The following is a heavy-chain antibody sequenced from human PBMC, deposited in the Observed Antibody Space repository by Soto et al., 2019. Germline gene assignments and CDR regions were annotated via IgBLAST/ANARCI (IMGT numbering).Heavy chain of an antibody. Sequence: QVQLVQSGAEVKKPGASVKVSCKASGYTFTSYAMHWVRQAPGQRLEWMGWINAGNGNTKYSQKFQGRVTITRDTSARTAYRELSSWRSDDTAVYYCARDLGGGPDSWGQGTLVTVSS. CDR1: GYTFTSYA. J-gene: IGHJ5*01. V-gene: IGHV1-3*01. D-gene: IGHD3-16*01. CDR2: INAGNGNT. CDR3: ARDLGGGPDS.